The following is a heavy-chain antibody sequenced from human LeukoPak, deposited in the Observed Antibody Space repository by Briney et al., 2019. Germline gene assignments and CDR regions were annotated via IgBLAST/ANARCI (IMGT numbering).Heavy chain of an antibody. V-gene: IGHV4-31*03. CDR1: GGSISSGGYY. CDR2: IYYSGST. J-gene: IGHJ6*02. Sequence: PSQTLSLTCTVSGGSISSGGYYWSWIRQHPGKGLEWIGYIYYSGSTYYNPSPKSRVTISVDTSKNQFSLKLSSVTAADTAVYYCARDSSSPRRPDHYGMDVWGQGTTVTVSS. D-gene: IGHD6-13*01. CDR3: ARDSSSPRRPDHYGMDV.